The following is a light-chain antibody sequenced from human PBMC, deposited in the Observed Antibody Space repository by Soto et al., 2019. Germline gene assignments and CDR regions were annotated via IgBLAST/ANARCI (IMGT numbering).Light chain of an antibody. V-gene: IGKV3-15*01. CDR3: QQYKNWLTWT. CDR1: QSISSN. J-gene: IGKJ1*01. Sequence: EIVLTHSPATLSVSPSARATLXCMTSQSISSNLAWYQQKPGQAPRLLIYGASTRATGIPARFSGSGSGTEFTLTISSLQSEDFAVYYCQQYKNWLTWTFGQGTKVDIK. CDR2: GAS.